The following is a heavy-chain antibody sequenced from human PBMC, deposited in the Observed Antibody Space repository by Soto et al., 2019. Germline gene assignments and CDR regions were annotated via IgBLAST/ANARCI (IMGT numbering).Heavy chain of an antibody. D-gene: IGHD3-10*01. Sequence: ASVKVSCKASGYTFTSYGISWVRQAPGQGLEWMGWISAYNGNTNYAQNLQGRVIMTADTSTSTAYMELRSLRSDDTAFYYCTREGSAPYYYYGMDAWGQGTTVTVS. CDR1: GYTFTSYG. J-gene: IGHJ6*02. CDR2: ISAYNGNT. CDR3: TREGSAPYYYYGMDA. V-gene: IGHV1-18*01.